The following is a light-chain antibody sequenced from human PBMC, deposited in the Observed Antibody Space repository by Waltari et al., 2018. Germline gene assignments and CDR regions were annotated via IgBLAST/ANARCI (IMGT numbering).Light chain of an antibody. J-gene: IGLJ1*01. CDR2: DVS. V-gene: IGLV2-14*01. Sequence: QSALTQPASVSGSPGQSLTISCTGTSRDVGGYHYVSWYQQHPGKAPKLLIYDVSKRPSGVSNRFSGSKSGNTASLTISGLQAEDEADYYCSSYTSSSTYVFGTGTKVTVL. CDR1: SRDVGGYHY. CDR3: SSYTSSSTYV.